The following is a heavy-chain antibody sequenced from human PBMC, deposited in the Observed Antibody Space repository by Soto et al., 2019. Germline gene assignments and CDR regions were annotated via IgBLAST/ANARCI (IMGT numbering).Heavy chain of an antibody. CDR1: GYTFTGYY. Sequence: ASVKVSCKASGYTFTGYYMHWVRQAPGQGLEWMGWINPNSGGTNYAQKFQGWVTMTRDTSISTAYMELSRLRSDDTAVYYCAIDLDDAVGPYGMDVWGQGTTVTVSS. D-gene: IGHD1-1*01. J-gene: IGHJ6*02. V-gene: IGHV1-2*04. CDR3: AIDLDDAVGPYGMDV. CDR2: INPNSGGT.